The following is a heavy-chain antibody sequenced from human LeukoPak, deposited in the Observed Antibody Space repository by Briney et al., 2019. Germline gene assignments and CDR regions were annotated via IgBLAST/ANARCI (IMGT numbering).Heavy chain of an antibody. J-gene: IGHJ3*02. Sequence: SETLSLTCTVSGGSISSSSYYWGWIRQPPGKGLEWIGSIYHSGSTYYNPSLKSRVTISVDTSKSQFSLKLSSVTAADTAVYYCARMKWELLLDAFDIWGQGTMVTASS. V-gene: IGHV4-39*07. D-gene: IGHD1-26*01. CDR1: GGSISSSSYY. CDR2: IYHSGST. CDR3: ARMKWELLLDAFDI.